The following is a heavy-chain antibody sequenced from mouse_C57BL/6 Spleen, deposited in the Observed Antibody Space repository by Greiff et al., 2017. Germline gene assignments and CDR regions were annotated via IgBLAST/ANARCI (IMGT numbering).Heavy chain of an antibody. D-gene: IGHD2-3*01. CDR2: IYPSSGYT. Sequence: QVQLQQSGAELARPGASVKLSCKASGYTFTSYGISWVKQRTGQGLEWIGEIYPSSGYTYYNEKFKGKDTLTADTSSSTAYMELRSLTSEDSAVYFCARREGSIYEGYYAMDYWGQGTSVTVSS. CDR3: ARREGSIYEGYYAMDY. J-gene: IGHJ4*01. CDR1: GYTFTSYG. V-gene: IGHV1-81*01.